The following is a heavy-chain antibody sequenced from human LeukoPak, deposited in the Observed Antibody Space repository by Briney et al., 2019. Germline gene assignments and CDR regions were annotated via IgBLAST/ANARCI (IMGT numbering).Heavy chain of an antibody. CDR1: GFTFSSYA. D-gene: IGHD3-10*01. CDR2: ISGSDAST. Sequence: GGSLPLSCAASGFTFSSYAMSWVRQTPGKGLEWVSGISGSDASTYYTDSVKGRFTISRDNSQTTLYLHMNSLRAEDTAVHYCAKDVTYYFGSGSNPNWFDPWGQGTLVTVPS. V-gene: IGHV3-23*01. J-gene: IGHJ5*02. CDR3: AKDVTYYFGSGSNPNWFDP.